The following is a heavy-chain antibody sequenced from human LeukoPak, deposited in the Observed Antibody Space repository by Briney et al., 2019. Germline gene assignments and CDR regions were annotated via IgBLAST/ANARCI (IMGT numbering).Heavy chain of an antibody. CDR2: ISWNSGSI. D-gene: IGHD3-10*02. CDR1: GFTFSSYA. CDR3: AKSMSGGSNWFDP. Sequence: AGGSLRLSCAASGFTFSSYAMSWVRQAPGKGLEWVSGISWNSGSIGYADSVKGRFTISRDNAKNSLYLQMNSLRAEDTALYYCAKSMSGGSNWFDPWGQGTLVTVSS. J-gene: IGHJ5*02. V-gene: IGHV3-9*01.